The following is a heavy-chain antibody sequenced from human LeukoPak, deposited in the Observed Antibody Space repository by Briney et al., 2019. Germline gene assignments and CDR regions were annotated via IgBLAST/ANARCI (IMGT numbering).Heavy chain of an antibody. Sequence: SETLSLTCTVSGASISNNIYYWSWIRQPPGKGLEWIGTAYYTGGTYYNSSLNRRVTISVDTSKNQFSLKVTSVTAADTAVCYCARDRGTFRGNFDYWGQGALVTVSS. CDR3: ARDRGTFRGNFDY. CDR1: GASISNNIYY. V-gene: IGHV4-39*07. CDR2: AYYTGGT. D-gene: IGHD1-1*01. J-gene: IGHJ4*02.